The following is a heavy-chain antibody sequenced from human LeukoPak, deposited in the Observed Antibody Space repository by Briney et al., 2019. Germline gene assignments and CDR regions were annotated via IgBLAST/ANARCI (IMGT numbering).Heavy chain of an antibody. V-gene: IGHV3-30*04. CDR1: GFTFSTYA. J-gene: IGHJ6*02. CDR3: ARNLEFVTTNDAMDV. D-gene: IGHD4-17*01. Sequence: GGSLRLSCAASGFTFSTYAMHWVRQAPRKGLEGVAVISYAGSKKYYADSVKGRFTISRDNSKNTLYLQMNGLKPEDTAVYYCARNLEFVTTNDAMDVWGQGTTVTVSS. CDR2: ISYAGSKK.